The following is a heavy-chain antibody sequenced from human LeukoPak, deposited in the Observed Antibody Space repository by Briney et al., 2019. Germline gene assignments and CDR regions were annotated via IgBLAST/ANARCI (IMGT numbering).Heavy chain of an antibody. CDR2: ISAYNGNT. V-gene: IGHV1-18*01. CDR1: GYTFTSYG. Sequence: ASVKVSCKASGYTFTSYGISWVRQAPGQGLEWMGWISAYNGNTNYAQKLQGRVTITTDTSTSTAYMELRSLRSDDTAVYYCAGRAGYSYGGEFDYWGQGTLVNVSS. CDR3: AGRAGYSYGGEFDY. J-gene: IGHJ4*02. D-gene: IGHD5-18*01.